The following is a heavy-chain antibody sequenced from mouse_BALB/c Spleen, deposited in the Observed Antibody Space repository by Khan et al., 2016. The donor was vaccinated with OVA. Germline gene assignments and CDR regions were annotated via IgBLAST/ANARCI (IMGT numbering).Heavy chain of an antibody. Sequence: EVQLVESGPGLVKPSQSLPLTCTVTGYSITSDYAWNWIRQFPGNQLEWVGYISYSGRTSYNPSLKSRISITRHTSKNQYCLQLNSVTTEDTATYYCARAVTNTTVVATDFDYWGQGTTLTVSS. CDR3: ARAVTNTTVVATDFDY. D-gene: IGHD1-1*01. CDR1: GYSITSDYA. V-gene: IGHV3-2*02. CDR2: ISYSGRT. J-gene: IGHJ2*01.